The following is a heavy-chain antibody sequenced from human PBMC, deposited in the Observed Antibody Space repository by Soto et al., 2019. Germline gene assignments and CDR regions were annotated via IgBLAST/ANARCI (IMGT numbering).Heavy chain of an antibody. V-gene: IGHV5-51*01. CDR3: ARSSPIDPNGGPIVLVPAAMHLLYGMDV. J-gene: IGHJ6*02. D-gene: IGHD2-2*01. CDR1: GYRFSTYW. CDR2: VFPEDSKT. Sequence: GESLKISYKGSGYRFSTYWIGWVRQMPGQGLEWMGIVFPEDSKTRYSPSFQGQVTISADKSISTAYLQWTSLQASDTAVYYCARSSPIDPNGGPIVLVPAAMHLLYGMDVWGQGTTVTVSS.